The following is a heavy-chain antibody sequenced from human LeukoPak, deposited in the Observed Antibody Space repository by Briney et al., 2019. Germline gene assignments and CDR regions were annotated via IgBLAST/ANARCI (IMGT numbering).Heavy chain of an antibody. CDR1: GGTFSSYA. V-gene: IGHV1-69*01. D-gene: IGHD3-3*01. CDR2: IIPIFGTA. Sequence: SVKVSCKASGGTFSSYAISWVRQAPGQGLEWMGGIIPIFGTANYAQKFQGRVTITADESTSTAYMELSSLRSEDTAVYYCAREENDFWSGYPFPKNFDYWGQGTLVTVSS. CDR3: AREENDFWSGYPFPKNFDY. J-gene: IGHJ4*02.